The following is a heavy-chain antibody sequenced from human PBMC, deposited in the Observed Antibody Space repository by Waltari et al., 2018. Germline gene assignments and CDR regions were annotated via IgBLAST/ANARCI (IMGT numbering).Heavy chain of an antibody. CDR2: INHSGST. V-gene: IGHV4-34*01. D-gene: IGHD5-18*01. Sequence: VQLQQWGAGLLKPSETLSLTCAVYGGSFSGYYWSWIRQPPGKGLEWIGEINHSGSTNYNPSLKSRVTISVDTSKNQFSLKLSSVTAADTAVYYCARGRGYSYGYKGDYWGQGTLVTVSS. J-gene: IGHJ4*02. CDR3: ARGRGYSYGYKGDY. CDR1: GGSFSGYY.